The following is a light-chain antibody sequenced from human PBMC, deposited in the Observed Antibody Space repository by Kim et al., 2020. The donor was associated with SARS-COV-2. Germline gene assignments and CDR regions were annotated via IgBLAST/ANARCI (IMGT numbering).Light chain of an antibody. V-gene: IGLV2-23*01. CDR1: RSDVGSYNL. Sequence: GQSITISCTGTRSDVGSYNLVSGYQQHPGKAPKLVIYEGSKRPSGVSNRFSGSKSGNTASLTISGLQAEDEADYYCCSYAGSSTLVFGGGTKVTVL. CDR3: CSYAGSSTLV. CDR2: EGS. J-gene: IGLJ2*01.